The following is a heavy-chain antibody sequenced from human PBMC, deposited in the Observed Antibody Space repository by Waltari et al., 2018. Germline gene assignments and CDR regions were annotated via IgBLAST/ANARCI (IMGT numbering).Heavy chain of an antibody. D-gene: IGHD3-9*01. CDR1: GGSFSGYY. CDR3: ARDLLYYDILTGYPV. Sequence: QVQLQQWGAGLLKPSETLSLTCAVYGGSFSGYYWSWIRQPPGKGLEWIGEINHSGSTNYNPSLKSRVNISVDTSKNQFSLKLSSVTAADTAVYYCARDLLYYDILTGYPVWGQGTLVTVSS. V-gene: IGHV4-34*01. CDR2: INHSGST. J-gene: IGHJ4*02.